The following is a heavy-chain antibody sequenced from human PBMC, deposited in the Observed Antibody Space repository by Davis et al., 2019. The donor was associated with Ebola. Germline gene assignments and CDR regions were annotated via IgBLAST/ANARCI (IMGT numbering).Heavy chain of an antibody. CDR3: ARAPRRTEDLVHAMDV. CDR1: GFTFTTHG. J-gene: IGHJ6*02. V-gene: IGHV1-18*04. D-gene: IGHD3/OR15-3a*01. CDR2: ISDFSGTT. Sequence: ASVKVSFKASGFTFTTHGISWVRQAPGQGLEWMGWISDFSGTTNFAQKFQDRVTLTTDTSTRTAFMELRGLRSDDTAVYYCARAPRRTEDLVHAMDVWGQGTTVTVSS.